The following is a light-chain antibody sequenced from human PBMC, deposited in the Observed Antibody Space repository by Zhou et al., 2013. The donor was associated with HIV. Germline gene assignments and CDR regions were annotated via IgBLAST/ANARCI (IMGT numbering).Light chain of an antibody. V-gene: IGKV1-5*03. CDR2: KAS. Sequence: DIQMTQSPSSLSVSVGGRVTITCRASQSISSYLNWYQQKPGKAPNLLIYKASSLESGVPSRFSGSGSGTEFTLTISSLQPDDFATYYCQQYYSFSLTFGGGTKVEIK. CDR1: QSISSY. CDR3: QQYYSFSLT. J-gene: IGKJ4*01.